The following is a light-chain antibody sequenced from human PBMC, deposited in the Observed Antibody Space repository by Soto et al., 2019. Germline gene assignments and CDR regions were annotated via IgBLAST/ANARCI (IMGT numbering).Light chain of an antibody. V-gene: IGLV2-14*01. CDR3: SSYTTNSTPYV. Sequence: QSVLTQPASVSGSPGQSITISCTGSSSDVGGYNYVSWYQQHPGKAPKIIIYEVSNRPSGVSNRFSGSKSGNTASLTISGLQDEDEADYYCSSYTTNSTPYVLGTGTKVTVL. CDR1: SSDVGGYNY. J-gene: IGLJ1*01. CDR2: EVS.